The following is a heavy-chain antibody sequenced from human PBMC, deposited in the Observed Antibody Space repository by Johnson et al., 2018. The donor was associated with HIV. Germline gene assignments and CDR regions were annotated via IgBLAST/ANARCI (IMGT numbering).Heavy chain of an antibody. V-gene: IGHV3-74*01. Sequence: VQLVESGGGLVQPGGSLRLSCAASGFTFSSYWMHWVRQAPGKGLVWVSRINSDGSSTSYADSVKGRFTISRDNAKNTMYLQMNSLRAEDTAVYYCAKDRWHYNFWVDAFDIWGQGTMVTVSS. CDR3: AKDRWHYNFWVDAFDI. J-gene: IGHJ3*02. CDR1: GFTFSSYW. D-gene: IGHD3-3*01. CDR2: INSDGSST.